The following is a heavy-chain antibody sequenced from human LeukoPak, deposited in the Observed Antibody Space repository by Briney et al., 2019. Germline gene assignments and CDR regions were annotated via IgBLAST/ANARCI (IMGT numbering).Heavy chain of an antibody. CDR2: IRYDGSNK. V-gene: IGHV3-30*02. CDR1: GFTFSMSG. Sequence: GGSLRLSCAASGFTFSMSGMHWVRQAPGKGLEWVAFIRYDGSNKYYADSVKGRFTISRDNSKNTLYLQMNSLRAEDTAVYYCAKDKEANWNRAFDIWGQGTMVTVSS. CDR3: AKDKEANWNRAFDI. J-gene: IGHJ3*02. D-gene: IGHD1-1*01.